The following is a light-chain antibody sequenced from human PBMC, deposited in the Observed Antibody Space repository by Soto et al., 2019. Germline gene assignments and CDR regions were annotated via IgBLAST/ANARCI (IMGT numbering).Light chain of an antibody. V-gene: IGKV3-20*01. CDR3: QQYGSSVT. CDR2: GAS. Sequence: EIVLTQSPGTLSLSPGKRATLSCRASQSVSSSYLAWYQQKPGQAPRLLIYGASNRATGIPDRFSGSGSGTDFTLTISRLEPEDFAVYYCQQYGSSVTFGQGTKVDIK. CDR1: QSVSSSY. J-gene: IGKJ1*01.